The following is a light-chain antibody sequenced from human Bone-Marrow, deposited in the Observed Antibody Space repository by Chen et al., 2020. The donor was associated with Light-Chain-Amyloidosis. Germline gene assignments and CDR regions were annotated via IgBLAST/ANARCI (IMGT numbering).Light chain of an antibody. CDR3: QQSWSTLLT. V-gene: IGKV1-39*01. J-gene: IGKJ4*01. Sequence: DIQMTQSPSSLSVSVGDRVTITRRASQSIARFLHWYQQKPGKAPKLLIYAASSLQSGVPSTFIGSGSGTDFTLTISSLQPGDFATYYWQQSWSTLLTFGGQAKVEIE. CDR2: AAS. CDR1: QSIARF.